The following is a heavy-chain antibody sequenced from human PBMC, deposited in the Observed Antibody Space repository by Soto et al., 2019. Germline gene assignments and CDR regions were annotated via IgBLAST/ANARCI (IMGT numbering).Heavy chain of an antibody. CDR3: TRGRSVIANEDFEY. V-gene: IGHV3-30-3*01. D-gene: IGHD2-21*01. CDR1: GFAISSYS. J-gene: IGHJ4*02. Sequence: QVQLVESGGGVVQPGTSLRLSCAASGFAISSYSMHWVRQAPGKGLEWVAAMSFDGNSKYFADSVKGRFMISRDTSKNTWSLEMESLGAEASALYHCTRGRSVIANEDFEYWGQGTQVTVSS. CDR2: MSFDGNSK.